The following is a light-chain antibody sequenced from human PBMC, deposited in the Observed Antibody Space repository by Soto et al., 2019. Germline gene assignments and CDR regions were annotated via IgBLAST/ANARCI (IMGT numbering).Light chain of an antibody. CDR1: SRDVGGYNY. V-gene: IGLV2-14*01. J-gene: IGLJ1*01. CDR2: DVT. Sequence: QSALTQPASVSGSPGQSITISCTGTSRDVGGYNYVSWFQQHPGTAPKLIIYDVTNRPSGVSSRFSGSKSGNTASLTISGLEAEDEADYYCTSYTSSSTYVFGIGTKLTDL. CDR3: TSYTSSSTYV.